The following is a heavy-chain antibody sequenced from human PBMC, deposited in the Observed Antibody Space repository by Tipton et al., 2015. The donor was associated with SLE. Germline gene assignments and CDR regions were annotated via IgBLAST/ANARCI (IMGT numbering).Heavy chain of an antibody. D-gene: IGHD2-15*01. Sequence: SLRLSCAASGFTFSSYAMSWVRQDPGKGLEWVSAISGSGGTTYYADTVKGRFTISRDNSKNTLYLQMNSLRAEDTAVYYCARKGVVASFDYWGQGTLVTVSS. V-gene: IGHV3-23*01. CDR2: ISGSGGTT. CDR1: GFTFSSYA. J-gene: IGHJ4*02. CDR3: ARKGVVASFDY.